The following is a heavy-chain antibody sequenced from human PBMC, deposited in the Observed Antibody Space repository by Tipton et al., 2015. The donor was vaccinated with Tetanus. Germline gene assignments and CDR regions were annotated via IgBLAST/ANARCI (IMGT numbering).Heavy chain of an antibody. CDR3: ARDRDGGWSFDY. D-gene: IGHD6-19*01. CDR2: ISSSSSTI. V-gene: IGHV3-11*04. Sequence: SLRLSCAASEFTFNDYYMNWIRQAPGKGLEWVPYISSSSSTIYYADSVKGRFTISRDNAKNSLYLQMNSLRAEDTAVYYCARDRDGGWSFDYWGQGTLVTVSS. CDR1: EFTFNDYY. J-gene: IGHJ4*02.